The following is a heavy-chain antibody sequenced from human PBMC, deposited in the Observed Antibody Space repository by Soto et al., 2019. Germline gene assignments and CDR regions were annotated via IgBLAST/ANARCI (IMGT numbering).Heavy chain of an antibody. J-gene: IGHJ3*02. D-gene: IGHD6-19*01. CDR3: ARGYSSGWFQVGAFDI. Sequence: PGGSLRLSCTSSTISINVHGIQWVRQAPAKGLEWVAFISNDGRVQYYADSVKGRFTISRDNAKNTLYLQMNSLRAEDTAVYYCARGYSSGWFQVGAFDIWGQGTMVTVSS. CDR2: ISNDGRVQ. V-gene: IGHV3-30*03. CDR1: TISINVHG.